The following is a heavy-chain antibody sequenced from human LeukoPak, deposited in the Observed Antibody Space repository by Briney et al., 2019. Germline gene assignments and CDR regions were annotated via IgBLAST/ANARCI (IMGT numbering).Heavy chain of an antibody. V-gene: IGHV3-23*01. CDR3: AKPTRGYCSSTSCPMGGNYFDY. CDR2: ISGSGGST. J-gene: IGHJ4*02. CDR1: GFTFSSYA. Sequence: PGGSLRLSCAASGFTFSSYAMSWVRQAPGKGLEWVSAISGSGGSTYYADSVKGRFTISRDNSKNTLYLQMNSLRAEDTAVYYCAKPTRGYCSSTSCPMGGNYFDYWGQGTLVTVSP. D-gene: IGHD2-2*01.